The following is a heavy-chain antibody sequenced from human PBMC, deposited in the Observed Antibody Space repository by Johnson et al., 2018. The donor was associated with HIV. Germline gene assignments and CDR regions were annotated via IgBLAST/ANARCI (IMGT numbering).Heavy chain of an antibody. D-gene: IGHD3-10*01. V-gene: IGHV3-20*04. CDR1: GFTFSHYW. CDR3: AREALTYYDYSGSYYPVHDAFDI. Sequence: VQLVESGGGVVRPGGSQRLSCAASGFTFSHYWMHWVRQAPGKGLEWVSGINWNGGSTGYADSVKGRFTISRDNAKNSLYLQMNSLRAVDTALYYCAREALTYYDYSGSYYPVHDAFDIWGLGTLVTVSS. CDR2: INWNGGST. J-gene: IGHJ3*02.